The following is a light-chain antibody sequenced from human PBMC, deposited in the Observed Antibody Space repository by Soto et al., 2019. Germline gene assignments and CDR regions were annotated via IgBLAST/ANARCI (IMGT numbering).Light chain of an antibody. J-gene: IGKJ5*01. CDR3: QQRSNWPWT. CDR1: QSVSSY. V-gene: IGKV3-11*01. Sequence: EIVLTQSPAILSLSPGERATLSCRASQSVSSYLAWYQQKPGQAPRLLIYDASNRATGIPARFSGSGSGTDFTLTISSLEPEDFAVYYCQQRSNWPWTFGQGTRLE. CDR2: DAS.